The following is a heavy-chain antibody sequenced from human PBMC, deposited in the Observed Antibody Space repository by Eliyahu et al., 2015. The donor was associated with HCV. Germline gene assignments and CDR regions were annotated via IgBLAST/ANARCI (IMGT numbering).Heavy chain of an antibody. CDR1: GYPFTTYW. V-gene: IGHV5-10-1*03. D-gene: IGHD4-23*01. J-gene: IGHJ3*01. Sequence: DVHLVQSGAEVKKSGESLRISCKTSGYPFTTYWISWVRQKPGKGLEWMGRIDPGDSYTSYSPSFQGHVTISADESITTAYLQWSSLKASDTAMYYCARPSGKLANSFDVWGQGTMVTVSS. CDR3: ARPSGKLANSFDV. CDR2: IDPGDSYT.